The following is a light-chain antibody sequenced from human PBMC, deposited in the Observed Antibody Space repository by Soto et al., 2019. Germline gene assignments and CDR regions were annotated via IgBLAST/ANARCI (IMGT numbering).Light chain of an antibody. J-gene: IGLJ1*01. CDR3: SSCTTSNTRQIV. CDR1: SSDVGGYNY. Sequence: QSVRTQPASVSGSPGQSITISCTGTSSDVGGYNYVSWYQHHPGKAPKLMIYDVSNRPSGVSNRFSGSKSGNTASLTISGLQPEDEADCYCSSCTTSNTRQIVLGTGTKVTVL. V-gene: IGLV2-14*03. CDR2: DVS.